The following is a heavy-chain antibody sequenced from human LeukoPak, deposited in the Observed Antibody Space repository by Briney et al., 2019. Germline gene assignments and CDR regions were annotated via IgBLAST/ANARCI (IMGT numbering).Heavy chain of an antibody. Sequence: ASVKVSCKASGYTXTGYYMHGVRQAPGQGPEWMGWINPNRGGADYAQKYQGRVTMTRDTSISTAYMELSRLTSDDTAIYYCASGYDWGLYWGQGTLVTVSS. CDR3: ASGYDWGLY. J-gene: IGHJ4*02. D-gene: IGHD5-12*01. CDR1: GYTXTGYY. V-gene: IGHV1-2*02. CDR2: INPNRGGA.